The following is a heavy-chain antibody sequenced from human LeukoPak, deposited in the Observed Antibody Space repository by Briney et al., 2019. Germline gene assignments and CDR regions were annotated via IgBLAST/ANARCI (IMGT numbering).Heavy chain of an antibody. V-gene: IGHV4-59*01. CDR3: ARDIVYGDAFDI. Sequence: SETQSLTCTVSGGSISRYYWSWIRQPPGKGLEWIGYIYYSGSTNYNPSLKSRVTISVDTSKNQFSLKLSSVTAADTAVYYCARDIVYGDAFDIWGQGTMVTVSS. CDR2: IYYSGST. D-gene: IGHD2/OR15-2a*01. J-gene: IGHJ3*02. CDR1: GGSISRYY.